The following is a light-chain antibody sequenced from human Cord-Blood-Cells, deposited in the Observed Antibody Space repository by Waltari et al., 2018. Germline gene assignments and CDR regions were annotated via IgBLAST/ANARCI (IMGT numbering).Light chain of an antibody. CDR3: QQYDNLPFT. CDR2: DAS. Sequence: DIQMTQSLSSLSASVGDRVTITCRASQDISNYLNWYQQKPGKAPKLLIYDASNLETGVPSRFSGSGSGTDFTFTISSLQPEDIATYYCQQYDNLPFTFGPGTKVDIK. CDR1: QDISNY. J-gene: IGKJ3*01. V-gene: IGKV1-33*01.